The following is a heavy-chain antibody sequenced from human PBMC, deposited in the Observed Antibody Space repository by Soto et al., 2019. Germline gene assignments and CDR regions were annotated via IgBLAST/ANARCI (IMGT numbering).Heavy chain of an antibody. Sequence: GGSLRLSCAASGFTFSSYWMSWVRQAPGKGLEWVANIKQDGSEKYYVDSVKGRFTISRDNAKNSLYLQMNSLRAEDTAVYYCARDPNIVLVPAALRSYYYYYGMDVWGQGATVTVSS. J-gene: IGHJ6*02. D-gene: IGHD2-2*01. CDR1: GFTFSSYW. CDR3: ARDPNIVLVPAALRSYYYYYGMDV. CDR2: IKQDGSEK. V-gene: IGHV3-7*01.